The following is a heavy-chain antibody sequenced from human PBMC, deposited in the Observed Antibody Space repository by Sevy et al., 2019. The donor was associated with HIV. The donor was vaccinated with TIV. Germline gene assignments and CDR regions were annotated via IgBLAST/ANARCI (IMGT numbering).Heavy chain of an antibody. CDR3: ARESGSNWYFDL. CDR1: GFTFSSYG. Sequence: GGSPRLSCAASGFTFSSYGMHWVRQAPGKGLEWVAAIWSDGSIKYYADSVKGRFTISRDNSKNTLYLQMNSLRADDTAVYSCARESGSNWYFDLWGRGTLVTVSS. D-gene: IGHD1-26*01. V-gene: IGHV3-33*01. CDR2: IWSDGSIK. J-gene: IGHJ2*01.